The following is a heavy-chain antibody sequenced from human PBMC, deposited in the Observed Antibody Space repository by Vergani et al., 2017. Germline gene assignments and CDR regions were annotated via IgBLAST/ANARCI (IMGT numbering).Heavy chain of an antibody. Sequence: QVQLQESGPGLVKPSETLSLTCTVSGGSISSHYWSWIRQPPGKGLEWIGYIYYSGSTNYNPSLKSRVTITADTSTDTAYMELSSLRSEDTAVYYCATGAMANWGQGTLVTVSS. D-gene: IGHD5-18*01. CDR1: GGSISSHY. J-gene: IGHJ4*02. CDR3: ATGAMAN. V-gene: IGHV4-59*03. CDR2: IYYSGST.